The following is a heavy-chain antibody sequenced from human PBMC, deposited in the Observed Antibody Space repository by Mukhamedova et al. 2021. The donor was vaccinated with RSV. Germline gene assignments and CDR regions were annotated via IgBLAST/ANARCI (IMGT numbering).Heavy chain of an antibody. Sequence: MHWVRQAPGKGLVWVSRINSDGSITSYTDSVKGRFTISRDNAKNTLYLQMNSLRAEDTAVYYCARGYCSTTNCYNTAFDNWGQGT. J-gene: IGHJ3*02. CDR2: INSDGSIT. CDR3: ARGYCSTTNCYNTAFDN. D-gene: IGHD2-2*02. V-gene: IGHV3-74*01.